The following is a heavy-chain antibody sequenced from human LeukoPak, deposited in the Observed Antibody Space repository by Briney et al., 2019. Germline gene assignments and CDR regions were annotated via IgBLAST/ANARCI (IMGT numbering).Heavy chain of an antibody. Sequence: GASVKVSCKASGYTFTSYGISWVRQAPGQGLEWMGWISAYNGNTNYAQKLQGRVTMTTDTSTSTAYTELRSLRSDDTAVYYCARVAYYDILTGPRAFDIWGQGTMVTVSS. CDR2: ISAYNGNT. J-gene: IGHJ3*02. D-gene: IGHD3-9*01. CDR1: GYTFTSYG. V-gene: IGHV1-18*04. CDR3: ARVAYYDILTGPRAFDI.